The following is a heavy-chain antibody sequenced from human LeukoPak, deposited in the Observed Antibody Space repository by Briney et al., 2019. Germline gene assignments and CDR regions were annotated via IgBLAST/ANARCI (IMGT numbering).Heavy chain of an antibody. D-gene: IGHD1-14*01. CDR2: IHRSGST. CDR1: PDSTTSNF. Sequence: SETLPLPSTVSPDSTTSNFWSWCRRPPGEGREWIGEIHRSGSTNYNPSLQSRVTISIDRSKNQIALELSSVTAADTAVYYCAREIVGGFNPGAYWGQGTLVTVAS. V-gene: IGHV4-4*02. J-gene: IGHJ4*02. CDR3: AREIVGGFNPGAY.